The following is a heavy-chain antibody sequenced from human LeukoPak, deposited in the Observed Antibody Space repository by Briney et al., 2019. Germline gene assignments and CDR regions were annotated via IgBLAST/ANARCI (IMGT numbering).Heavy chain of an antibody. J-gene: IGHJ4*02. CDR2: INPNSGGT. CDR3: AREVYCSSTSCYSRDLDY. V-gene: IGHV1-2*02. CDR1: GYTFTGYY. D-gene: IGHD2-2*01. Sequence: ASVKVSCKASGYTFTGYYMHWVRQAPGQGLEWMGWINPNSGGTNYAQKFQGRVTMTRDTSISTVYMELSRLRSDDTAVYYCAREVYCSSTSCYSRDLDYWGQGTLVTVSS.